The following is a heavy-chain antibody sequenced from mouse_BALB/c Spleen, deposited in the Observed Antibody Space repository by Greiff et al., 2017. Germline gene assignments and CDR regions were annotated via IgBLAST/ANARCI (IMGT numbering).Heavy chain of an antibody. CDR2: ISDGGSYT. Sequence: EVHLVESGGGLVKPGGSLKLSCAASGFTFSDYYMYWVRQTPEKRLEWVATISDGGSYTYYPDSVKGRFTISRDNAKNNLYLQMSSLKSEDTAMYYCARSSTTATPMDYWGQGTSVTVSS. J-gene: IGHJ4*01. CDR1: GFTFSDYY. V-gene: IGHV5-4*02. D-gene: IGHD1-2*01. CDR3: ARSSTTATPMDY.